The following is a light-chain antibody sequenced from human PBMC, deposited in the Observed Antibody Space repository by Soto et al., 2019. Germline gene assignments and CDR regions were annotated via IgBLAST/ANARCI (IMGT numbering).Light chain of an antibody. Sequence: DIVMTQSPDSLAVSLGERATINCKSSQSVLYSSNNKNYLAWYQHKPGQPPKLLIYWASTRESGVPDRFSGSGSGTDFTLTISTLQAEDVAIYYCQQYYTTPPFGGGTKVEIK. J-gene: IGKJ4*01. V-gene: IGKV4-1*01. CDR2: WAS. CDR1: QSVLYSSNNKNY. CDR3: QQYYTTPP.